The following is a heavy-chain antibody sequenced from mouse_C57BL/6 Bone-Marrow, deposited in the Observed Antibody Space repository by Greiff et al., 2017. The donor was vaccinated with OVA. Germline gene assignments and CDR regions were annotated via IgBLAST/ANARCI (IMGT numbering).Heavy chain of an antibody. V-gene: IGHV1-26*01. J-gene: IGHJ2*01. CDR1: GYTFTDYY. CDR3: ARDPTGDYFDY. CDR2: INPNNGGT. Sequence: EVQLQQSGPELVKPGASVKISCKASGYTFTDYYMNWVKQSHGKSLEWIGDINPNNGGTSYNQKFKGKATLTVDKSSSTAYMELRSLTSEDSAVYYCARDPTGDYFDYWGQGTTRTVSS.